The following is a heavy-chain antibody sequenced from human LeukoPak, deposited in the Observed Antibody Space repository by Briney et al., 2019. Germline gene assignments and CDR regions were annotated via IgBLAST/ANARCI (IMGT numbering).Heavy chain of an antibody. D-gene: IGHD4-17*01. V-gene: IGHV3-9*01. Sequence: GRSLRLSCAASGFTFDDYAMHWVRQAPGKGLEWVSGISWNSGSIGYADSVKGRFTISKDNAKNSLYLQMNSLRAEDKALYYCAKGGGAYYYYGMDVWGQGTTVTVSS. CDR2: ISWNSGSI. CDR1: GFTFDDYA. J-gene: IGHJ6*02. CDR3: AKGGGAYYYYGMDV.